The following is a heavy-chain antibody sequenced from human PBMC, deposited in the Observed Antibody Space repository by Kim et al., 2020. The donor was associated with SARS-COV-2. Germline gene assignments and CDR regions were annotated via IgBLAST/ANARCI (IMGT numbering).Heavy chain of an antibody. V-gene: IGHV3-30*01. Sequence: KGRFTISRDNSKNTLYLQMNSLRAEDTAVYYCAGDFGWGRDSYGDYYFDYWGQGTLVTVSS. D-gene: IGHD5-18*01. J-gene: IGHJ4*02. CDR3: AGDFGWGRDSYGDYYFDY.